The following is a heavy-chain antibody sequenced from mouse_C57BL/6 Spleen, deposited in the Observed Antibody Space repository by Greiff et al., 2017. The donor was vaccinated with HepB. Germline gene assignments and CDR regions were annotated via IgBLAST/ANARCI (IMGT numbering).Heavy chain of an antibody. Sequence: VKLMESGPGLVAPSQSLSITCTVSGFSLTSYGVHWVRQPPGKGLEWLGVIWADGSTNYNSALMSRLSISKDNSKRQVFLKMNRLQTDDTARYYCARLEDIWGQVTTLTVSS. V-gene: IGHV2-9*02. CDR3: ARLEDI. CDR1: GFSLTSYG. J-gene: IGHJ2*01. CDR2: IWADGST. D-gene: IGHD1-3*01.